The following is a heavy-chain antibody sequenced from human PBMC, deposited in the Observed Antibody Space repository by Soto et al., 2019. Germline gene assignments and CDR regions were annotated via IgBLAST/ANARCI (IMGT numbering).Heavy chain of an antibody. CDR1: GYTFTSYY. CDR3: ARVIGLSSVGYFDY. J-gene: IGHJ4*02. Sequence: ASVKVSCKASGYTFTSYYIHWVRQAPGQGLEWMGIINPRGGITTYAQKFQGRLTMTGDTSTSTVYMELSSLTSEDTAMYHCARVIGLSSVGYFDYWGQGTLVTGSS. CDR2: INPRGGIT. V-gene: IGHV1-46*01. D-gene: IGHD2-21*01.